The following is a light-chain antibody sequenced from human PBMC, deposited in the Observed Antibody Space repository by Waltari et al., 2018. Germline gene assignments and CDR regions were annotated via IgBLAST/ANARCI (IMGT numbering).Light chain of an antibody. J-gene: IGKJ2*01. CDR1: QTIYNS. CDR3: QQSYTLPYT. Sequence: DIQMTQSPSPLSASVGDRVTITCRASQTIYNSLNWYQHKPGKAPTLLISDTSTLQSGVPSRFSGRGSGTEFTLTISRLQPEDFGTYYCQQSYTLPYTFGQGTKLDI. CDR2: DTS. V-gene: IGKV1-39*01.